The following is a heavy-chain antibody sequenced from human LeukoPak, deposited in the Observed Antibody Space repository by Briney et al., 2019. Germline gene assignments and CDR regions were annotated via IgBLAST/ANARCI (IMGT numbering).Heavy chain of an antibody. V-gene: IGHV1-46*01. Sequence: ASVKVSCKASGGTFSSYAISWVRQAPGQGLEWMGIINPSGGSTSYAQKFQGRVTMTRDTSTSTVYMELSSLRSEDTAVYYCARGDMVRGVIVYFDYWGQGTLVTVSS. J-gene: IGHJ4*02. CDR3: ARGDMVRGVIVYFDY. CDR1: GGTFSSYA. D-gene: IGHD3-10*01. CDR2: INPSGGST.